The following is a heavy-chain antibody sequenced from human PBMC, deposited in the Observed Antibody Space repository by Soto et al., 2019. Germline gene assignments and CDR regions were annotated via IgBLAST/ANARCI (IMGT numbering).Heavy chain of an antibody. D-gene: IGHD1-26*01. Sequence: QVQLVQSGAEVKTPGASVKVSCKASGYTFTGNYMHWVRQAPGQGLEWMGWFNPNSGGTHYAQKFQGRVSMTRDTSINTGYMELTRLRSGDTAVYYCAREGSVVGAMDYWGQGTLVTVSS. V-gene: IGHV1-2*02. CDR1: GYTFTGNY. CDR2: FNPNSGGT. J-gene: IGHJ4*02. CDR3: AREGSVVGAMDY.